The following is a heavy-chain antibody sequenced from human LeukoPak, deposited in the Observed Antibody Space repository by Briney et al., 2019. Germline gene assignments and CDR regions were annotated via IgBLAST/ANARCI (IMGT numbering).Heavy chain of an antibody. CDR3: AKCGNSGCHLIDY. CDR1: GFTFTNYA. CDR2: ISDDGSNK. Sequence: GSSLRLSCAASGFTFTNYAVHWVRQAPGNGLEWVALISDDGSNKYYTNSVKGRFTISRDNSKNTLYLQMNSLRAEDTAVYYCAKCGNSGCHLIDYWGQGTLVTVSS. D-gene: IGHD5-12*01. J-gene: IGHJ4*02. V-gene: IGHV3-30-3*02.